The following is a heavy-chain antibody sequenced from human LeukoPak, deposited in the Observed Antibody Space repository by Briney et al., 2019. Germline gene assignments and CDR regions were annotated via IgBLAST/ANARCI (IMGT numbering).Heavy chain of an antibody. J-gene: IGHJ5*02. Sequence: PGGSLRLSCAAPGFTFSSYAMSEVRQAPGKGLEWVSAISGSGGSTYYADSVKGRFTISRDNSKNTLYLQMNRLRAEDTAVYYCAKDRWEKVAAVNNWFDPWGPGTLVTVSS. CDR3: AKDRWEKVAAVNNWFDP. D-gene: IGHD2-2*01. V-gene: IGHV3-23*01. CDR1: GFTFSSYA. CDR2: ISGSGGST.